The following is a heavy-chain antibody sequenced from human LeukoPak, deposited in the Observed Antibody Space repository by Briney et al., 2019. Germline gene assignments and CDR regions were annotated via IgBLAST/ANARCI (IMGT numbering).Heavy chain of an antibody. CDR3: TKAWAGDYPGEFYSDC. CDR1: GXVFSSYG. Sequence: GGSLRLSCAASGXVFSSYGMHWVRQAPGKGLEWVALMSYDGSNKYYGDSVKGRLTISRDNSKYTLYLQMNSLRPEDTAVYYCTKAWAGDYPGEFYSDCWGQGTLVTVSS. V-gene: IGHV3-30*18. D-gene: IGHD4-17*01. CDR2: MSYDGSNK. J-gene: IGHJ4*02.